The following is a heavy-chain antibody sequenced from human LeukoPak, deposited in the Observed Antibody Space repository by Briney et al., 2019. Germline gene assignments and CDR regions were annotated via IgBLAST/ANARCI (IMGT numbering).Heavy chain of an antibody. CDR3: AGYYYDGSAYDY. CDR1: GITFSSYW. J-gene: IGHJ4*02. D-gene: IGHD3-22*01. CDR2: INSDGSST. V-gene: IGHV3-74*01. Sequence: GGSLRLSWAAAGITFSSYWMHWVRQAPGKGLVWVSRINSDGSSTSYADSVKGRFTISRDNAKNTLYLQMNSLRAEDTALYYCAGYYYDGSAYDYWGQGTLVTVSS.